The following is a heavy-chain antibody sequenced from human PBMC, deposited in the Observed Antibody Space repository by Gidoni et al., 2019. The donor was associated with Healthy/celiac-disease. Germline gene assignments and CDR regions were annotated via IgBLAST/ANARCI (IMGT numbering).Heavy chain of an antibody. CDR3: AKGGGVPAFTSLDY. J-gene: IGHJ4*02. CDR1: GFTFSSYA. D-gene: IGHD2-2*01. Sequence: EVQLLASGGGFVQPGGSLRLSCAASGFTFSSYAMCWVRQAPGKGLEWVSAIRGSGGSTYYEDYVKGRLTISRDNSKNTLYLQMNSLRAEDTAVYYCAKGGGVPAFTSLDYWGQGTLVTVSS. CDR2: IRGSGGST. V-gene: IGHV3-23*01.